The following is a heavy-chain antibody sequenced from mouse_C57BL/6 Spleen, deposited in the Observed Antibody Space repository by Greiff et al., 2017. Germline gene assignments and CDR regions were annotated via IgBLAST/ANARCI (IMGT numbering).Heavy chain of an antibody. Sequence: QVQLQQPGAELVKPGASVKLSCKASGYTFTSYWMHWVKQRPGQGLEWIGMIHPHSGSTNYNEKFTSKATLTVDKSSSTAYMQLSSLTSEDSAVYYCARREGYDYEAWFAYWGQGTLVTVSA. CDR3: ARREGYDYEAWFAY. J-gene: IGHJ3*01. D-gene: IGHD2-4*01. CDR2: IHPHSGST. V-gene: IGHV1-64*01. CDR1: GYTFTSYW.